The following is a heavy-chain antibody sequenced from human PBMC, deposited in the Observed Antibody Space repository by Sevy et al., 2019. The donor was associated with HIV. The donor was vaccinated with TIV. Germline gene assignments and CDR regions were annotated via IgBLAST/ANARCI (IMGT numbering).Heavy chain of an antibody. J-gene: IGHJ6*02. Sequence: GGSLRLSCAASGFTFSNAWMSWVRQAPGKGLEWVGRIKSKTDGGTTDYAAPVKGRFTISRDDSKNTLYLQMNSLKTEDTAVYYCTTRREDYSHYGMDVWGQGTTVTVSS. V-gene: IGHV3-15*01. CDR3: TTRREDYSHYGMDV. CDR1: GFTFSNAW. CDR2: IKSKTDGGTT.